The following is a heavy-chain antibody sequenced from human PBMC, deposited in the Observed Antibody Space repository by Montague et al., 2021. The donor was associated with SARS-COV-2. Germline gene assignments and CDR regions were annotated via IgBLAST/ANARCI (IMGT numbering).Heavy chain of an antibody. CDR2: ISHGGGT. V-gene: IGHV4-34*01. D-gene: IGHD1-1*01. J-gene: IGHJ5*02. Sequence: SETLSLTCDVYGGSFSSYWSWIRQPPGRGLEWVGQISHGGGTKYNPSLESRVTLSVDTPGSQFFLSLRSVTASDTATYFCARHSVSEDGTFFRSYFDPWGQGAQVIVSS. CDR3: ARHSVSEDGTFFRSYFDP. CDR1: GGSFSSY.